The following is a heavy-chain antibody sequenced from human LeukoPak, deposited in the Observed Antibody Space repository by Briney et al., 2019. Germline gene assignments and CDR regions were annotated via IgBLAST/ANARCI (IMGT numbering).Heavy chain of an antibody. D-gene: IGHD3-22*01. V-gene: IGHV4-34*01. CDR3: ARVPSRTTVLNYYDSSWYFDL. J-gene: IGHJ2*01. CDR2: INHSGST. CDR1: GGSFSGYY. Sequence: SETLSLTCAVYGGSFSGYYWSWIRQPPGKGLEWIGEINHSGSTNYNPSLKSRVTISVDRSKNQFSLKLSSVTAADTAVYYCARVPSRTTVLNYYDSSWYFDLWGRGTLVTVSS.